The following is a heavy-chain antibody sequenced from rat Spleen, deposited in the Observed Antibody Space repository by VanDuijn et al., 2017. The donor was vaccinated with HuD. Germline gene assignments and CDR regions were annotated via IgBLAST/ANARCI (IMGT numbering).Heavy chain of an antibody. J-gene: IGHJ3*01. Sequence: EVKLVESGGGLVQPGRSLKLSCAASGFTFSDYYMAWVRQAPKKGLEWVASISYEGSHTYYGDSVKGRFTISRDNAKSTLYLQMDSLRSEDTATYYCTTGPRILRLDWFAYWGQGTLVTVSS. CDR2: ISYEGSHT. D-gene: IGHD1-6*01. V-gene: IGHV5-22*01. CDR1: GFTFSDYY. CDR3: TTGPRILRLDWFAY.